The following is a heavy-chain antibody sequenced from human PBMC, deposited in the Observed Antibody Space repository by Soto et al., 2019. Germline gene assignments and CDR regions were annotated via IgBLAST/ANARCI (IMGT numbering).Heavy chain of an antibody. CDR2: IYYSGST. D-gene: IGHD3-10*01. J-gene: IGHJ6*02. V-gene: IGHV4-59*01. Sequence: PSETLYLTCTVSGGSISSYYWSWIRQPPGKGLEWIGYIYYSGSTNYNPSLKSRVTISVDTSKNQFSLKLSSVTAADTAVYYCASSPFSYGSGSYYNVYYYYGMDVWGQGTTVTVS. CDR3: ASSPFSYGSGSYYNVYYYYGMDV. CDR1: GGSISSYY.